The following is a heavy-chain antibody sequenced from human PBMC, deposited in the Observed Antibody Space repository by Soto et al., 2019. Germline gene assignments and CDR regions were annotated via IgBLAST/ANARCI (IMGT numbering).Heavy chain of an antibody. CDR3: ARPGIAAAGTYYYYGMDV. Sequence: QVQLVQSGAEVQKPGSSVKVSCKASGGTFSSYAISWVRQAPGQGLEWMGGIIPIFGTANYAQKFQGRVTITADESTSTAYMELSSLRSEDTAVYYCARPGIAAAGTYYYYGMDVWGQGTTVTVSS. V-gene: IGHV1-69*01. CDR2: IIPIFGTA. D-gene: IGHD6-13*01. CDR1: GGTFSSYA. J-gene: IGHJ6*02.